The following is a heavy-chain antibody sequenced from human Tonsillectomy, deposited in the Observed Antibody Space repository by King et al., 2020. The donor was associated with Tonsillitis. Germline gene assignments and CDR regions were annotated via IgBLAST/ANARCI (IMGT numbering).Heavy chain of an antibody. CDR1: GGSFSGYY. CDR2: INHSGST. J-gene: IGHJ4*02. Sequence: VQLQQWGAGLLKPSETLSLICAVYGGSFSGYYWIWIRQPPGKGLEWIGEINHSGSTNYNPSLKSRVTISVDTSKNQFSLKLSSVTAADTAVYYCARGLDAFGGFLDYWGQGALVTVSS. V-gene: IGHV4-34*01. D-gene: IGHD3-16*01. CDR3: ARGLDAFGGFLDY.